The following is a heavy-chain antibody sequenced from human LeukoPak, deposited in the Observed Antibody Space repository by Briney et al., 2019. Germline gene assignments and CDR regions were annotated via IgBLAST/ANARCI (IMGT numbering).Heavy chain of an antibody. D-gene: IGHD3-10*01. CDR2: ISSSSSYI. CDR3: ARNYGSGSSVVGY. J-gene: IGHJ4*02. Sequence: KAGGSLRLSCAASGFTFSSYSMNWVRQAPGKGLEWVSSISSSSSYIYYADSVKGRFTISRDSAKNSLYLQMNSLRAEDTAVYYCARNYGSGSSVVGYWGQGTLVTVSS. CDR1: GFTFSSYS. V-gene: IGHV3-21*01.